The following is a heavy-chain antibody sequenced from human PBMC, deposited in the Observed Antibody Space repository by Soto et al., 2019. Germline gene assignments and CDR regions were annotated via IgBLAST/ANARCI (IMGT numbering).Heavy chain of an antibody. CDR1: GGSISSSYY. Sequence: SETLSLTCTVSGGSISSSYYWGWIRQPPGKGLEWIGSIYYSGSTYYNPSLKSRVTISVDTSKNQFSLKLSSVTAADTAVYYCARLDYQLLFYWGQ. D-gene: IGHD2-2*01. J-gene: IGHJ4*02. V-gene: IGHV4-39*01. CDR2: IYYSGST. CDR3: ARLDYQLLFY.